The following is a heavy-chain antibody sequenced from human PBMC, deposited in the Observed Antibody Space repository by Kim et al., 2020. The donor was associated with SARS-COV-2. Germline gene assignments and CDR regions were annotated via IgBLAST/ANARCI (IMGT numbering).Heavy chain of an antibody. J-gene: IGHJ5*02. CDR2: IWYDGSNK. CDR3: AKDRHYYGSGSYFGWFDP. CDR1: GFTFSSYG. V-gene: IGHV3-33*06. D-gene: IGHD3-10*01. Sequence: GGSLRLSCAASGFTFSSYGMHWVRQAPGKGLEWVAVIWYDGSNKYYADSVKGRFTISRDNSKNTLYLQMNSLRAEDTAVYYCAKDRHYYGSGSYFGWFDPWGQGTLVTVSS.